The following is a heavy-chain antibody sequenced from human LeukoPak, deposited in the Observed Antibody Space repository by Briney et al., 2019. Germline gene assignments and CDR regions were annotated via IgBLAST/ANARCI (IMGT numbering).Heavy chain of an antibody. D-gene: IGHD2-21*02. CDR3: ARPNGDFYNWFDT. CDR1: GYTFTGYY. V-gene: IGHV1-2*01. Sequence: GASVKVSCKASGYTFTGYYIHWVRQAPGQGPEYMGWINPNSGDTNYAQKFQDRVTLTRDTSISTAYMELSNLRSDDTVMYYCARPNGDFYNWFDTWGQGTLVTVSS. CDR2: INPNSGDT. J-gene: IGHJ5*02.